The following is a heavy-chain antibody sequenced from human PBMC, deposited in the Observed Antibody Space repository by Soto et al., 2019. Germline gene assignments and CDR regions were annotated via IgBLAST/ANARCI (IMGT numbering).Heavy chain of an antibody. CDR2: IWYDGSNK. CDR1: GFTFSSYG. J-gene: IGHJ6*02. D-gene: IGHD3-3*01. V-gene: IGHV3-33*01. CDR3: ARGGDYDFWSGYSDGMDV. Sequence: PGGSLRLSCAASGFTFSSYGMHWVRQAPGKGLEWVAVIWYDGSNKYYADSVKGRFTISRDNSKNTLYLQMNSLRAEDTAVYYCARGGDYDFWSGYSDGMDVWGQGTTVTVS.